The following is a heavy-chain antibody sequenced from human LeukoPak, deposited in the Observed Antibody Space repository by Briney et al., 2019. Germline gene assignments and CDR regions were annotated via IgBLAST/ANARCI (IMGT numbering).Heavy chain of an antibody. CDR2: IWYDGHNK. CDR3: AREWGRIAVAGGPDY. CDR1: GITLSNYG. D-gene: IGHD6-19*01. V-gene: IGHV3-33*08. J-gene: IGHJ4*02. Sequence: GGSLRLSCAVSGITLSNYGMHWVRQAPGKGLEWVALIWYDGHNKFHADSVKGRFTISRDNSKNTLYLQMDSLRVEDTAVYYCAREWGRIAVAGGPDYWGQGTLVTVSS.